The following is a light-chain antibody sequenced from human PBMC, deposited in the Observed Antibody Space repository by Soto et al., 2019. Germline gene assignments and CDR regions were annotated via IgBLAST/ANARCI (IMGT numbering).Light chain of an antibody. CDR2: DAS. J-gene: IGKJ1*01. CDR1: QSISNR. Sequence: DIQITQSPSTLSASVGDRVTITCRASQSISNRLAWYQQKPGKAPKVLIYDASSSESGVPSRFSGSGSGTEFTLTIRSLQSDDFASYYYQQYDTYWTFGQGTQVDIK. CDR3: QQYDTYWT. V-gene: IGKV1-5*01.